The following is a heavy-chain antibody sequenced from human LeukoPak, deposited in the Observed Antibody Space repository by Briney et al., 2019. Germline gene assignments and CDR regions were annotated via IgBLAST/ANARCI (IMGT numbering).Heavy chain of an antibody. CDR2: IYSGGST. V-gene: IGHV3-53*01. CDR1: GFTVSSNY. Sequence: GGSLRLSCAASGFTVSSNYMSWVRQAPGKGLEWVSIIYSGGSTFYADSVKGRFTISRDNAKNSLYLQMNSLRAEDTAVYYCARSPYSGYDWYYFDYWGQGTLVTVSS. J-gene: IGHJ4*02. CDR3: ARSPYSGYDWYYFDY. D-gene: IGHD5-12*01.